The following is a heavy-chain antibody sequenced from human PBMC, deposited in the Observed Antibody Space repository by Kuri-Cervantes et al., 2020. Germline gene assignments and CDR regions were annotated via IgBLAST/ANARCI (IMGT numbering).Heavy chain of an antibody. Sequence: GGSLRLSCAASGFTFSSYSMNWVRQAPGKGLEWVSYISSSSSTIYYADSVKGRFTISRDNAKNSLYPQMNSLRDEDTAVYYCARLEGPRFDPWGQGTLVTVSS. CDR3: ARLEGPRFDP. V-gene: IGHV3-48*02. CDR2: ISSSSSTI. J-gene: IGHJ5*02. CDR1: GFTFSSYS.